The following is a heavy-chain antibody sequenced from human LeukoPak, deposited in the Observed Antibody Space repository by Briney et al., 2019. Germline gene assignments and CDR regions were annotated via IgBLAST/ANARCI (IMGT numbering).Heavy chain of an antibody. D-gene: IGHD3-3*01. J-gene: IGHJ5*02. V-gene: IGHV1-8*01. CDR3: ARSTYDFWSGYPIPNWFDP. CDR2: MNPNSGNR. Sequence: ASVKVSCKASGYTFTSYDIIWVRQATGQGLEWMGWMNPNSGNRGYAQKFQGRVTMTRDTSINTAYMELSSLRSEDTAVYYCARSTYDFWSGYPIPNWFDPWGQGTLVTVSS. CDR1: GYTFTSYD.